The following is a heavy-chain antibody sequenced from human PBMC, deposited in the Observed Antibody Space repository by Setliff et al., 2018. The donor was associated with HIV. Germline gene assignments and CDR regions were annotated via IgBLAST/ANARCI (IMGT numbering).Heavy chain of an antibody. D-gene: IGHD3-3*01. Sequence: ASVKVSCKASGYTFTSYDINWVRQATGQGPEWMGWMNPNSGNTGYAQKFQGRVTMTRNTSIGTAYMELSSLRSEDTAVYYCASSTITIFGVVPYYFDYWGQGTLVTVSS. V-gene: IGHV1-8*02. J-gene: IGHJ4*02. CDR1: GYTFTSYD. CDR3: ASSTITIFGVVPYYFDY. CDR2: MNPNSGNT.